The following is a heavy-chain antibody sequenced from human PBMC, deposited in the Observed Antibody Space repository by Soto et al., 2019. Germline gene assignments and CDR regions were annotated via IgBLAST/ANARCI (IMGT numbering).Heavy chain of an antibody. V-gene: IGHV1-18*01. D-gene: IGHD3-9*01. J-gene: IGHJ4*02. CDR2: IGAYNGNT. CDR1: GYTFTNYG. Sequence: GASVKVSCKASGYTFTNYGITWVRQAPGQGLEWMGGIGAYNGNTHYTQRLQGRVTMTTDTSTSTAYMELRGLRSDDTAVYYCARDYDILTGYRRALDYWGQGTLVTVSS. CDR3: ARDYDILTGYRRALDY.